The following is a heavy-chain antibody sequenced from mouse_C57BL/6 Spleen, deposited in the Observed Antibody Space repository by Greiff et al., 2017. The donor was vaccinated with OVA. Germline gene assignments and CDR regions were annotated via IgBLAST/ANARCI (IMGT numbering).Heavy chain of an antibody. CDR2: ISSGSSTI. Sequence: EVQVVESGGGLVKPGGSLKLSCAASGFTFSDYGMHWVRQAPEKGLEWVAYISSGSSTIYYADTVKGRFTISRDNAKNTLFLQMTSLRSEDTAMYYCARRPGTYAMDYWGQGTSVTVSS. J-gene: IGHJ4*01. D-gene: IGHD4-1*01. CDR3: ARRPGTYAMDY. CDR1: GFTFSDYG. V-gene: IGHV5-17*01.